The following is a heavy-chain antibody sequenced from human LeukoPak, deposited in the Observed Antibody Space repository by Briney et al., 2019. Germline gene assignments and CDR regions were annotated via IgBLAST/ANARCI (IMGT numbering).Heavy chain of an antibody. CDR3: ARDSGYSYGLYYYYYGMDV. V-gene: IGHV4-34*01. CDR2: INHSGST. D-gene: IGHD5-18*01. Sequence: SETLSLTCAVYGGPFSGYYWSWIRQPPGKGLEWIGEINHSGSTNYNPSLKSRVTISVDTSKNQFSLKLSSVTAADTAVYYCARDSGYSYGLYYYYYGMDVWGQGTTVTVSS. J-gene: IGHJ6*02. CDR1: GGPFSGYY.